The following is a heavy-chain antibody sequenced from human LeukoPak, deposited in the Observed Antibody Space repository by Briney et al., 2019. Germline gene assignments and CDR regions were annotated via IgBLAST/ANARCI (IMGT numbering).Heavy chain of an antibody. Sequence: PEGSLRLSCVVSGLTFSDYWMSWVRQAPGKGLEWVGNIKQDGSETYYGDSVKGRFTISRDNAKNSLYLQMNNLRAEDTAVYYCARHLTFFDYWGQGALVSVSS. CDR2: IKQDGSET. CDR3: ARHLTFFDY. V-gene: IGHV3-7*01. CDR1: GLTFSDYW. J-gene: IGHJ4*02. D-gene: IGHD4/OR15-4a*01.